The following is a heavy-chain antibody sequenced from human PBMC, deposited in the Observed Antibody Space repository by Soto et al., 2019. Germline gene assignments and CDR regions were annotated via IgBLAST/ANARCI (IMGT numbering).Heavy chain of an antibody. Sequence: XSVKLSCKASGGSFSGYASSWVRQAPGQGLEWMGGIIPIFGTANYAQKFQGRVTITADESTSTAYMELSSLRSEDTAVYYCASGGLTGTAVDYWGQGTLVTVSS. J-gene: IGHJ4*02. D-gene: IGHD1-7*01. CDR2: IIPIFGTA. CDR3: ASGGLTGTAVDY. V-gene: IGHV1-69*01. CDR1: GGSFSGYA.